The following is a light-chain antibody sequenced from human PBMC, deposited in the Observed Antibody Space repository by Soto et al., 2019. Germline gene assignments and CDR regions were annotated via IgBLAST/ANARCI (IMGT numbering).Light chain of an antibody. CDR3: HQRASSPLT. V-gene: IGKV3-20*01. CDR1: QSVGNNY. J-gene: IGKJ2*01. CDR2: TAS. Sequence: EIVLTQSPGTLSLSPGERATLSCRASQSVGNNYLAWYQQKPGQAPRLLIHTASFRATGIPDRFSGSGSGTDFTLTVSRLEPEDVAMYYCHQRASSPLTFGQGTTLEI.